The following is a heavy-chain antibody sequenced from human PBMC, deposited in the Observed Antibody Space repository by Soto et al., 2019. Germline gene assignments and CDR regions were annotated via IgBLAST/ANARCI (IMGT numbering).Heavy chain of an antibody. V-gene: IGHV3-33*01. J-gene: IGHJ5*02. CDR3: AREGRLAVDNWFDP. D-gene: IGHD6-19*01. CDR1: GFTFSSYG. CDR2: IWYDGSNK. Sequence: QVQLVESGGGVVQPGRSLRLSCAASGFTFSSYGMHWVRQAPGKGLEWVAVIWYDGSNKYYADSVKGRFTISRDNSKNTLYLQMNSLRAEDTAGYYCAREGRLAVDNWFDPWGQGTLVTVSS.